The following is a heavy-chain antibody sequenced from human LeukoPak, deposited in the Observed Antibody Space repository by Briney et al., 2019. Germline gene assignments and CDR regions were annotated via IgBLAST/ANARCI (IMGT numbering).Heavy chain of an antibody. CDR3: VRVGYRYVINDWSRTGLGAYPTKYYYHMDV. V-gene: IGHV4-34*01. Sequence: SETLSLTCAVYGGSFSDYYWGWIRQPPGKGLEWIGEIDPSGSTNYSPSLKSRVTISVDTSKNQLSLKLSSVAAADTAVYFCVRVGYRYVINDWSRTGLGAYPTKYYYHMDVWDKGATVTVSS. CDR1: GGSFSDYY. D-gene: IGHD5-18*01. J-gene: IGHJ6*03. CDR2: IDPSGST.